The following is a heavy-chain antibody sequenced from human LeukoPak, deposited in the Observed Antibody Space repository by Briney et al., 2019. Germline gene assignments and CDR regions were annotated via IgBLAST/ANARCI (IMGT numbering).Heavy chain of an antibody. CDR2: IYPGDSDT. Sequence: GESLKISCKGSGYSFTSYWIGWVRQMPGKGLEWMGIIYPGDSDTRYSSSFQGQVTISADKSISTAYLQWSSLKASDTAMYYCARQYYDSSGYPYYFDYWGQGTLVTVSS. J-gene: IGHJ4*02. V-gene: IGHV5-51*01. D-gene: IGHD3-22*01. CDR3: ARQYYDSSGYPYYFDY. CDR1: GYSFTSYW.